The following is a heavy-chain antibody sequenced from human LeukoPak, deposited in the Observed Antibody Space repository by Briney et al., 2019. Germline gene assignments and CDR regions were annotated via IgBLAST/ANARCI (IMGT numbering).Heavy chain of an antibody. CDR2: ISGSGGSK. D-gene: IGHD3-22*01. V-gene: IGHV3-23*01. CDR3: AKAPYYDSSGYYPGIDY. J-gene: IGHJ4*02. Sequence: GGSLRLSCAASGFTFSSYAMSWVRQAPGKGLEWVSAISGSGGSKYYADSVKGRFTISRDNSKNTLYLQMNSLRAEDTAVYYCAKAPYYDSSGYYPGIDYWGQGTLVTVSS. CDR1: GFTFSSYA.